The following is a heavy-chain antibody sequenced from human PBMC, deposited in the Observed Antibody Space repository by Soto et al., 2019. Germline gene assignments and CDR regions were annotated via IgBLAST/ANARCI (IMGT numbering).Heavy chain of an antibody. J-gene: IGHJ6*02. CDR2: ISGGSSRI. D-gene: IGHD5-12*01. V-gene: IGHV3-48*02. CDR1: GFSFSTYD. Sequence: LRLSCAASGFSFSTYDMNWVRQAPGKGLEWVSYISGGSSRIFYADSVKGRFTISRDNAKNSLYLQMNSLRDEDTGVYYCARVIYGGWSTIKDYYYYAMDVWRQGTTVTVSS. CDR3: ARVIYGGWSTIKDYYYYAMDV.